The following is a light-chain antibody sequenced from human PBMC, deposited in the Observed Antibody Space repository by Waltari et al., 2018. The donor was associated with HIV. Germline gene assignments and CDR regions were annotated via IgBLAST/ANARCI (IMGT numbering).Light chain of an antibody. J-gene: IGLJ3*02. V-gene: IGLV3-19*01. CDR3: NSRDSSGNRLV. CDR1: SLRSYY. Sequence: SSELTQDPAVSVALGQTVRITCQGDSLRSYYASWYQQKPGQAPVLVIYGKNNRTSVIQDGFSGSSSGTTASLTSAGAQAEDEADYYCNSRDSSGNRLVFGGGTKLSVL. CDR2: GKN.